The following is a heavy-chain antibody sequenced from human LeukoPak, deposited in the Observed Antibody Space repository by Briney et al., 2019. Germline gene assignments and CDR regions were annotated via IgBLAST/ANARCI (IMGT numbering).Heavy chain of an antibody. V-gene: IGHV3-21*01. CDR2: ISSSSSNI. D-gene: IGHD2-2*01. CDR1: GFTFSSYS. Sequence: KTGGSLRLSCTASGFTFSSYSMNWVRQAPGKGLEWVSSISSSSSNIYYADSVKGRFTISRDNAKNSLYLQMNSLRAEDTAVYYCARALVVPAAMREYYFDYWGQGTLVTVSS. CDR3: ARALVVPAAMREYYFDY. J-gene: IGHJ4*02.